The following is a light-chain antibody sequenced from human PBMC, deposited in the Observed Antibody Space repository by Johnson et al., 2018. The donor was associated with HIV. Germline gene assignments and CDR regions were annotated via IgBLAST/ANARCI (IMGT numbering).Light chain of an antibody. CDR3: GTWDTGLSAGV. CDR1: SSNIGNNY. Sequence: QSVLTQPPSVSAAPGQKVTISCSGSSSNIGNNYVSWYQQLPGTAPKLLIYDNNKRPSGIPDRFSGSKSGTSATLGITGLQTGDEDDYYCGTWDTGLSAGVFGTGTKVTVL. CDR2: DNN. J-gene: IGLJ1*01. V-gene: IGLV1-51*01.